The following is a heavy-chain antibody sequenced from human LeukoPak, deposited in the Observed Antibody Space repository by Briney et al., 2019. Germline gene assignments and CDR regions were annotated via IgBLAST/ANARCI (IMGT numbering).Heavy chain of an antibody. V-gene: IGHV1-46*01. Sequence: ASVKVSCKASGYTFTVYHMHWVRQAPGQGLEWMGIINPSDGSTTYAQKFQGRVSMTADTSTSTAYMELRSLTSDDTAVYYCARSGRGTYYYFDLWGLGTLVTVSS. J-gene: IGHJ4*02. CDR1: GYTFTVYH. CDR2: INPSDGST. CDR3: ARSGRGTYYYFDL. D-gene: IGHD5-12*01.